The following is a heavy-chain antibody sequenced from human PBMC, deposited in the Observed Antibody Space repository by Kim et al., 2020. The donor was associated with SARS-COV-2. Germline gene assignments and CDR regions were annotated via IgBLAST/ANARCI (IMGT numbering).Heavy chain of an antibody. CDR3: ARLGELRSNFGDH. D-gene: IGHD3-16*01. V-gene: IGHV5-51*01. J-gene: IGHJ5*02. CDR1: GYYFADYW. Sequence: GESLKISCTPSGYYFADYWIGWVRQTPEKGLEWMAIIYPDDFDIRYNPSFQGQVTISADKSINTAYLHWASLQASDTAMYYCARLGELRSNFGDHWGQGTLITVSS. CDR2: IYPDDFDI.